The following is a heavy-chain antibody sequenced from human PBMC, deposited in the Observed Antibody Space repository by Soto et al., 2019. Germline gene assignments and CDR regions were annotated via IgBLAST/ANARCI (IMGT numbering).Heavy chain of an antibody. CDR3: ARGGISHWAYFYYMDV. CDR1: GGSISRGGYY. V-gene: IGHV4-31*03. CDR2: IYYSGST. D-gene: IGHD2-21*01. J-gene: IGHJ6*03. Sequence: SETLSLTCTVSGGSISRGGYYWSWIRQHPGKGLEWIGYIYYSGSTNYNPSLKSRVTMSVDTSKNQFSLTLNSVTAADTATYYCARGGISHWAYFYYMDVWDRGTTVTVSS.